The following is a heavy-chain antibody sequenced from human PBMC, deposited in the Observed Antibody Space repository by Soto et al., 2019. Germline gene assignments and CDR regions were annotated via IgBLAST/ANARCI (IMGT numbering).Heavy chain of an antibody. CDR3: ARVPSSSGRAHFDY. D-gene: IGHD2-15*01. CDR2: ISYDGSNK. J-gene: IGHJ4*02. Sequence: GGALRLSCAASGFTFSSYAMHWVRQGPGKGLEWVAVISYDGSNKYYADSVKGRFTISRDNSKNTLYLQMNSLRAEDTAVYYCARVPSSSGRAHFDYWGQGTLVTVSS. CDR1: GFTFSSYA. V-gene: IGHV3-30-3*01.